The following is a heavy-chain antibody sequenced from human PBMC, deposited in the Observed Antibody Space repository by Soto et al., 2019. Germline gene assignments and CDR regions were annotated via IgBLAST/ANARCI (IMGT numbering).Heavy chain of an antibody. V-gene: IGHV1-18*01. D-gene: IGHD4-17*01. J-gene: IGHJ4*02. CDR2: ISAHNGKT. CDR3: ARGRYGDY. Sequence: QAHLVQSGPEVKKPGASVKVSCKGSGYIFTSCGIAWVRQAPGQGLEWMGWISAHNGKTEYAQKFQGRVTVTRDTSTSTAYLELRSLRSDDTALYYCARGRYGDYWGQGALLTVSS. CDR1: GYIFTSCG.